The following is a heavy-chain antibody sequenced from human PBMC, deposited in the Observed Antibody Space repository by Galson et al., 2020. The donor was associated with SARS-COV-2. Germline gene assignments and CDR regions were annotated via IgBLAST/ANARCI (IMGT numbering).Heavy chain of an antibody. CDR1: GFTFSNAW. Sequence: GESLKISCAASGFTFSNAWMSWVRQAPGKGLEWVGRIKSKTDGGTTDYAAPVKGRFTISRDDSKNTLYLQMNSLKTEDTAVYYCTTPLRYQPDLYYYYYYYMDVWGKGTTVTVSS. D-gene: IGHD2-2*01. CDR3: TTPLRYQPDLYYYYYYYMDV. CDR2: IKSKTDGGTT. J-gene: IGHJ6*03. V-gene: IGHV3-15*01.